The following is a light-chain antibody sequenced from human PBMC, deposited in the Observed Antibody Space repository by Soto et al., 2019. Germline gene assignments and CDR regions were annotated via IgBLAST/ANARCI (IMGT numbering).Light chain of an antibody. Sequence: EIVLTQSPATLSLSPGERATLSCRASQSVSSYLAWYQQKPGQAPRLLLYVASNWATGIPARFSGSGSGTGFTLTISSLEPEDFAVYYCQQRSNWPHTFGGGTKVEIK. J-gene: IGKJ4*01. V-gene: IGKV3-11*01. CDR3: QQRSNWPHT. CDR1: QSVSSY. CDR2: VAS.